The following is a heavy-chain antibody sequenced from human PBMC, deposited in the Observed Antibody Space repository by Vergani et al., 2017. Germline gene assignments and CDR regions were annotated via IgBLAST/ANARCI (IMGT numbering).Heavy chain of an antibody. Sequence: QVQLVESGAGVVQPGRSLRLSCAASGFTFNQYGMHWVRQAPGKGLEWVAVTWYDGNNKQYADSVKGRFTISRDNSKSTMYLQMNSLRDEDPGVYYCARDLRLLYNRFDPWGQGTLVTVSS. D-gene: IGHD1-14*01. J-gene: IGHJ5*02. CDR1: GFTFNQYG. V-gene: IGHV3-33*01. CDR3: ARDLRLLYNRFDP. CDR2: TWYDGNNK.